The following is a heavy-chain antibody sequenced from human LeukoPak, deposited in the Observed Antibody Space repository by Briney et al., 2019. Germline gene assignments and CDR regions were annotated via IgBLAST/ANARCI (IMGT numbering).Heavy chain of an antibody. CDR3: AKEKRIAATFDY. D-gene: IGHD6-13*01. V-gene: IGHV3-7*01. Sequence: GGSLRLSCAASGFTFSSYWMSWVRQAPGKGLEWVANIKEDGSERDYLDSVNSRFTVSRDNAKNSLYLQMNTMRADDTAVYYCAKEKRIAATFDYWGQGTLVTVSS. CDR1: GFTFSSYW. CDR2: IKEDGSER. J-gene: IGHJ4*02.